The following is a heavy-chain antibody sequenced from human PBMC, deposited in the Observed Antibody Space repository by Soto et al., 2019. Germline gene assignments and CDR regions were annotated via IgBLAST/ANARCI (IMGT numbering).Heavy chain of an antibody. CDR1: GYTFSSYGSTYG. J-gene: IGHJ5*02. CDR3: ARYCSGGSCYHNWFDP. CDR2: ISSYNGNT. V-gene: IGHV1-18*01. D-gene: IGHD2-15*01. Sequence: QVQLVQSGAEVKNPGASVKVSCKSSGYTFSSYGSTYGISWVRQAPGQGLQWMGWISSYNGNTNYAQKFQGRVTMTTETSTSTVYMELRSLRSDDTAVYYCARYCSGGSCYHNWFDPWGQGTLVTVSS.